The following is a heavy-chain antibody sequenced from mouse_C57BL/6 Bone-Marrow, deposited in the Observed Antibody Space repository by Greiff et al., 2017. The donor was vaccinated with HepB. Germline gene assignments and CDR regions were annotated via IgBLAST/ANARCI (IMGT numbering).Heavy chain of an antibody. D-gene: IGHD2-4*01. J-gene: IGHJ1*03. Sequence: QVQLQQPGAELVKPGASVKLSCKASGYTFTSYWMQWVKQRPGQGLEWIGEIDPSDSYTNYNQKFKGKATFTVDTSSSTAYMQLSSLTSEDSAVYYCARPSYDYDSYWYFDVWGTGTTVTVSS. CDR3: ARPSYDYDSYWYFDV. CDR2: IDPSDSYT. V-gene: IGHV1-50*01. CDR1: GYTFTSYW.